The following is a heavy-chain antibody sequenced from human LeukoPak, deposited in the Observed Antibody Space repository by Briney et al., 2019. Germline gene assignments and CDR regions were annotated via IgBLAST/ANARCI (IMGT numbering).Heavy chain of an antibody. CDR1: GYTFTSYY. J-gene: IGHJ4*02. CDR2: INPGEGNT. Sequence: ASVKVPCKASGYTFTSYYLHWVRQAPGQGLEWMGIINPGEGNTNCAQKFQGRVTMTRDTSTSTVYMELSSLRAEDAAVYYCARAGDTTGYYLGSRFDYWGQGTLVTVSS. V-gene: IGHV1-46*01. D-gene: IGHD3-9*01. CDR3: ARAGDTTGYYLGSRFDY.